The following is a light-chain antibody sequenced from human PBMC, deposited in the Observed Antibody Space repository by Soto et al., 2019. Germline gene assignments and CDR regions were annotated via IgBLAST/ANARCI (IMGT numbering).Light chain of an antibody. J-gene: IGLJ1*01. CDR2: DVN. CDR3: SSYTGSSIFV. CDR1: SSDVGGYNY. Sequence: QSVLTQPASVSGSPGQSITISCTGTSSDVGGYNYVSWYQQLPGKAPKLMIYDVNNRPSGVSNRFSGSKSGNTASLTISGPQAEDEVDYYCSSYTGSSIFVFGTGTKVTVL. V-gene: IGLV2-14*01.